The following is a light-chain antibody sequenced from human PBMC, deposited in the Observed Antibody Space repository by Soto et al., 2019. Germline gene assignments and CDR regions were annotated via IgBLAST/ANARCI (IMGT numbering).Light chain of an antibody. Sequence: DIEVTHSPHTLPASVGDRVTITSRASQSISSWLAWYQQKPGKAPKLLIYDASSLESGVPSRFSGSGSGTEFTLTISSLQPDDFATYYCRQYNSYWPFGQGTKVAIK. V-gene: IGKV1-5*01. CDR3: RQYNSYWP. CDR1: QSISSW. CDR2: DAS. J-gene: IGKJ1*01.